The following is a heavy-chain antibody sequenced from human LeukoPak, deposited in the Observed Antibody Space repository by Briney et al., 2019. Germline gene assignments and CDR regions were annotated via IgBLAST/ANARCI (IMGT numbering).Heavy chain of an antibody. D-gene: IGHD3-9*01. CDR1: GGSISISSCY. V-gene: IGHV4-39*01. Sequence: PSETLSLTCTVSGGSISISSCYWGWIRQPPGKGLEWIGSIYYSGSTYYNPSLKSRVTISVDTSKNQFSLKLSSVTAADTAVYYCARRHDILTGYYDYWGQGTLVTVSS. CDR2: IYYSGST. CDR3: ARRHDILTGYYDY. J-gene: IGHJ4*02.